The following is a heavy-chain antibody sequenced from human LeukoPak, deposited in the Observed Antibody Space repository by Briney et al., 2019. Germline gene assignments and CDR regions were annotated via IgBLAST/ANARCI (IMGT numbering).Heavy chain of an antibody. CDR3: AKDYDSSNWYDY. Sequence: PGGSPRLSCAASGFTFSSYAMSWVRQAPGKGLEWVSAISGSGGSTYYADSVKGRFTISRDNSKNTLYLQMNSLRAEDTAVYYCAKDYDSSNWYDYWGQGTLVTVSS. CDR1: GFTFSSYA. D-gene: IGHD3-22*01. V-gene: IGHV3-23*01. J-gene: IGHJ5*01. CDR2: ISGSGGST.